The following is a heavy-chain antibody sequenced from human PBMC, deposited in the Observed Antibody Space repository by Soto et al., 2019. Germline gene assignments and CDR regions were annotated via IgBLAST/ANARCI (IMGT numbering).Heavy chain of an antibody. Sequence: QVQLQQWGAGLLKPSETLSLTCAVYGGSFSGYYWSWIRQPPGKGLEWIGEINHSGSTNYNPSLKSRVTISVDTSKNQFSLKLSSVTAADTAVYYCASELLRGVDEDQRPDYWGQGTLVTVSS. CDR1: GGSFSGYY. V-gene: IGHV4-34*01. CDR3: ASELLRGVDEDQRPDY. CDR2: INHSGST. D-gene: IGHD3-10*01. J-gene: IGHJ4*02.